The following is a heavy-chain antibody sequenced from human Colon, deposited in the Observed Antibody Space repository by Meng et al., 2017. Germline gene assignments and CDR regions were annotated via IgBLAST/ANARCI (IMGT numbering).Heavy chain of an antibody. Sequence: SGPTLVKPTQTLTLTCTFSGFSLSTFGVGVGWFRQPPGKALEWLALIYWSDDKHYIPFLKSRLTIIKDTSKNQVVLTMTNMDPVDRATYYCAHRRSHTAGDWFDSWGQGILVNVSS. V-gene: IGHV2-5*01. J-gene: IGHJ5*01. CDR2: IYWSDDK. CDR3: AHRRSHTAGDWFDS. D-gene: IGHD2-21*02. CDR1: GFSLSTFGVG.